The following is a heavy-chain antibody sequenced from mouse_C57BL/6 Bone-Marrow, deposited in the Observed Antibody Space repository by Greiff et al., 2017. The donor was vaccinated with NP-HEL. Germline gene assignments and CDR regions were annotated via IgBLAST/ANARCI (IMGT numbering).Heavy chain of an antibody. J-gene: IGHJ4*01. V-gene: IGHV1-18*01. CDR2: INPNNGGT. D-gene: IGHD1-1*01. Sequence: EVKLMESGPELVKPGASVKIPCKASGYTFTDYNMDWVKQSHGKSLEWIGDINPNNGGTIYNQKFKGKATLTVDKSSSTAYMELRSLTSEDTAVYYCARLSLFYSYAMDYWGQGTSVTVSS. CDR1: GYTFTDYN. CDR3: ARLSLFYSYAMDY.